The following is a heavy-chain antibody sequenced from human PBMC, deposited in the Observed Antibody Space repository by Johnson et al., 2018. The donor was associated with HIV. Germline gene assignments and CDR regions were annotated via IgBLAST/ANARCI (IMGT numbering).Heavy chain of an antibody. V-gene: IGHV3-20*04. CDR2: INWNGGST. CDR1: GFTFDDYG. CDR3: ARASNYYDSFGYYRRGGGSDI. J-gene: IGHJ3*02. D-gene: IGHD3-22*01. Sequence: VQLVESGGGVVQPGRSLKLSCAASGFTFDDYGMSWVRQAPGKGLEWVSGINWNGGSTGYADSVKGRFTISRDNAKNSLYLQMNNVRAEDTALYFCARASNYYDSFGYYRRGGGSDIWGQGTMVTVSS.